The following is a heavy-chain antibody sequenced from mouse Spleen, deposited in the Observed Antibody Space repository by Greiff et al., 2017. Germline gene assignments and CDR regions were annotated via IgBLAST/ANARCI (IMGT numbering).Heavy chain of an antibody. CDR1: GFTFSSYA. V-gene: IGHV5-9-3*01. CDR3: ASLRDGFDY. CDR2: ISSGGSYT. D-gene: IGHD2-3*01. J-gene: IGHJ2*01. Sequence: EVHLVESGGGLVKPGGSLKLSCAASGFTFSSYAMSWVRQTPEKRLEWVATISSGGSYTYYPDSVKGRFTISRDNAKNTLYLQMSSLRSEDTAMYYCASLRDGFDYWGQGTTLTVSS.